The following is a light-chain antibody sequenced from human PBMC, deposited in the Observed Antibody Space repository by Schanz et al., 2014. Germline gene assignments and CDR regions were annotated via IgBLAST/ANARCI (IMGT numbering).Light chain of an antibody. CDR1: SSDVGGYKY. CDR2: DVS. CDR3: SSYASSRTVI. J-gene: IGLJ2*01. Sequence: QSVLTQPPSASGSPGQSVTISCTGTSSDVGGYKYVSWYQQHPGKAPKLMIYDVSNRPSGVSNRFSGSKSGNTASLTISGLQAEDEADYYCSSYASSRTVIFGGGTKLTVL. V-gene: IGLV2-14*03.